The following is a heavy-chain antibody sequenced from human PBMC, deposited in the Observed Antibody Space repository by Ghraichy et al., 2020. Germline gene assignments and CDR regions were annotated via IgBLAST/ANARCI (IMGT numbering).Heavy chain of an antibody. Sequence: ASVKVSCKASGYTFTGYYMHWVRQAPGPGLEWMGRINPNSGGTNYAQKFQGRVTMTRDTSISTAYMELSRLRSDDTAVYYCARSIGDSSGYYSHNYWGQGTLVTVSS. CDR2: INPNSGGT. CDR3: ARSIGDSSGYYSHNY. J-gene: IGHJ4*02. D-gene: IGHD3-22*01. V-gene: IGHV1-2*06. CDR1: GYTFTGYY.